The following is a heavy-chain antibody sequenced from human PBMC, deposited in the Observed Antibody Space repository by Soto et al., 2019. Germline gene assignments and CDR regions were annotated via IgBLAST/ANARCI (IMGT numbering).Heavy chain of an antibody. D-gene: IGHD3-16*01. CDR1: GGSISSRDSY. V-gene: IGHV4-39*01. Sequence: QVQVQESGPGLVRPSETLSLTCTVSGGSISSRDSYWGWIRQPPGKGLEWIGSFHYSGSTYYNPSIKSRVTISVDTSKNQLSLRVTSVTAADTAVYYCARGFGRSPFDYWGQGTLVTVSS. CDR2: FHYSGST. CDR3: ARGFGRSPFDY. J-gene: IGHJ4*02.